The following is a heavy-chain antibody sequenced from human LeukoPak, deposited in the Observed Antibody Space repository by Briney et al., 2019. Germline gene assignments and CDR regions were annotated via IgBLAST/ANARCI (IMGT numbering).Heavy chain of an antibody. Sequence: VASVKVSCKTSENTFSSYDINWVRQATGQGLEWMGWMNPNSGNTAYAQKFQGRVTMTRDTSISTAYMELSSLRSEDTAVYYCARGGTLVQGVTVLYGMDVWGQGTTVTVSS. V-gene: IGHV1-8*01. D-gene: IGHD3-10*01. CDR1: ENTFSSYD. CDR2: MNPNSGNT. CDR3: ARGGTLVQGVTVLYGMDV. J-gene: IGHJ6*02.